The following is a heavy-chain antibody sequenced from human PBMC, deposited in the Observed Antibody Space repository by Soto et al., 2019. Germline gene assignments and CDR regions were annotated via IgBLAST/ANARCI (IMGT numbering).Heavy chain of an antibody. J-gene: IGHJ5*02. CDR1: GGSISSYY. CDR2: IYYSGST. Sequence: SETLSLTCTVSGGSISSYYWSWIRQPPGKGLEWIGYIYYSGSTNYNPSLKSRVTISVDTSTNQFSLKLSSVTAADTAVYYCARVIMVRGSSWFDPWGQGTLVTVSS. CDR3: ARVIMVRGSSWFDP. V-gene: IGHV4-59*12. D-gene: IGHD3-10*01.